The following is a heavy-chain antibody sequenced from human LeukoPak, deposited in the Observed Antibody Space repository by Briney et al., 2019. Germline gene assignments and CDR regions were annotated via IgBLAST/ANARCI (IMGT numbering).Heavy chain of an antibody. CDR3: VKTGDY. CDR1: GFTFNTYW. D-gene: IGHD3-9*01. J-gene: IGHJ4*02. V-gene: IGHV3-7*01. Sequence: GGSLRLSCAASGFTFNTYWMGWVRQAPGKGLEWVANIKQDGSEIYYVDSVKGRFTISRDNAKNSLYLQMNSLSAEDTAVYYCVKTGDYWGQGTLVTVSS. CDR2: IKQDGSEI.